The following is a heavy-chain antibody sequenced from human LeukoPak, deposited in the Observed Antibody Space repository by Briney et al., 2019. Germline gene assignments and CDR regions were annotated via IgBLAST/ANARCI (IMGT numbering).Heavy chain of an antibody. CDR2: INAYNGHT. CDR3: ARREYNYFDY. Sequence: GASVNVSCRASVYTFTRQGITWVRQAPGQGLEWVGWINAYNGHTNYVQNLQGRATMTTDTSTSTAYMELRSLSSDDTAVYYCARREYNYFDYWGQGTLVTVSS. J-gene: IGHJ4*02. D-gene: IGHD2/OR15-2a*01. V-gene: IGHV1-18*01. CDR1: VYTFTRQG.